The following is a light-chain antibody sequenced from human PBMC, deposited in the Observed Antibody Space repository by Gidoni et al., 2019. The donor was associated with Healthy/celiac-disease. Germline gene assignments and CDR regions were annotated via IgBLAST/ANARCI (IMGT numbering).Light chain of an antibody. Sequence: QSALTQPAPVSGSPGPSITLSCTGTSSDIGDYNYVSCYQQHPGKAPKLMIYEVSNRPSGVSNRFSGAKSGNTASLTISGLQAEDEADYYCSSYTSTSTPYVFGTGTKVTVL. V-gene: IGLV2-14*01. J-gene: IGLJ1*01. CDR3: SSYTSTSTPYV. CDR2: EVS. CDR1: SSDIGDYNY.